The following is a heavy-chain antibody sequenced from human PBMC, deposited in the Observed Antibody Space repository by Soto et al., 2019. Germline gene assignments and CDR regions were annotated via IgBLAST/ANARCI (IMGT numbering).Heavy chain of an antibody. J-gene: IGHJ4*02. Sequence: ASVKVSCKASGYTFTGYFMYWVRQAPGQGLEWMGWINPNSGGTNYAPRFQGRVTMSRDTSVSTVYMELRSLRSDDTAVYYCARVPRDYRSSTSCPWSIWRQGTPVTVSS. CDR3: ARVPRDYRSSTSCPWSI. D-gene: IGHD2-2*01. CDR2: INPNSGGT. V-gene: IGHV1-2*02. CDR1: GYTFTGYF.